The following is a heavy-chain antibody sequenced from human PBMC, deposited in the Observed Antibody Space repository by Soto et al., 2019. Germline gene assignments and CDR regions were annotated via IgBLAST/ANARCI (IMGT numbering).Heavy chain of an antibody. D-gene: IGHD5-12*01. Sequence: SETLSLTCTVSGGSVSSGSYYWSWIRQPPVKGLEWIGYIYYSGSTYYNTSLKSRVTISVNTSKNQFSLKLSSVTAADTAVYYCARAWLRLFSFDYWGQGTLVTVSS. V-gene: IGHV4-61*01. J-gene: IGHJ4*02. CDR1: GGSVSSGSYY. CDR2: IYYSGST. CDR3: ARAWLRLFSFDY.